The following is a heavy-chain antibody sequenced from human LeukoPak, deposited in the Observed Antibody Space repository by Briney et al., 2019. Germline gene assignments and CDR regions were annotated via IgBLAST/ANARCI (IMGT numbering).Heavy chain of an antibody. J-gene: IGHJ3*02. Sequence: GRSLRLSCAASGFTFDDYAMHWVRQAPGKGLELVAGIRWNSGSIGYAGSVKGRFTISRDNAKNSLYLQMNSLRAEDTALYYCAKALLGYCSSTSCLNDAFDIWGQGTMVTVSS. CDR2: IRWNSGSI. CDR3: AKALLGYCSSTSCLNDAFDI. D-gene: IGHD2-2*01. V-gene: IGHV3-9*01. CDR1: GFTFDDYA.